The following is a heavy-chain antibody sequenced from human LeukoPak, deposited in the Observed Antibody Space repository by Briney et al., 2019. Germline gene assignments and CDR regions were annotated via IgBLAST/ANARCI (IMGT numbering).Heavy chain of an antibody. D-gene: IGHD6-6*01. J-gene: IGHJ6*03. CDR3: ASSSLAARPVYYYMDV. CDR2: IYYSGST. CDR1: GGSISSYY. V-gene: IGHV4-59*01. Sequence: SETLSLTCTVSGGSISSYYWSWIRQPPGKGLEWIGYIYYSGSTNYNPSLKSRVTISVDTSKNQFSLKLSSVTAADTAVYYCASSSLAARPVYYYMDVWGKGTTVTVSS.